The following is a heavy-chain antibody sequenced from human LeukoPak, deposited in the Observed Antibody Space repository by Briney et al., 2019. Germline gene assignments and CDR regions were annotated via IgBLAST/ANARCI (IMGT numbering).Heavy chain of an antibody. CDR2: ISYDGSKK. J-gene: IGHJ4*02. CDR1: GFTFSSYA. D-gene: IGHD5-12*01. Sequence: GRSLRLSCAASGFTFSSYAMHWVRQAPGKGLEWVSVISYDGSKKYYADSVQGRFTISRDDSKNTLYLQMNRLRVEDTAVYYCARGQVRSGYGGHGCWGQGTLVTVCS. V-gene: IGHV3-30*04. CDR3: ARGQVRSGYGGHGC.